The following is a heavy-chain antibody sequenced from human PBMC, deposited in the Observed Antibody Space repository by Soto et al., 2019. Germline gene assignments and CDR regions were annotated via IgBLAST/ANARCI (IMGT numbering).Heavy chain of an antibody. V-gene: IGHV3-23*01. CDR2: ISGSGST. CDR1: GFTVSSYA. CDR3: AKALRFTFTTGYYMDV. D-gene: IGHD3-16*01. J-gene: IGHJ6*03. Sequence: EVQLLESGGGLVQPGGSLRLSCAASGFTVSSYAMSWVRQAPGKGLEWVSVISGSGSTYPADSVKGRFTISRDSSKNTVYLQMNSLRAEDTAVYYCAKALRFTFTTGYYMDVWGRGTTVTVSS.